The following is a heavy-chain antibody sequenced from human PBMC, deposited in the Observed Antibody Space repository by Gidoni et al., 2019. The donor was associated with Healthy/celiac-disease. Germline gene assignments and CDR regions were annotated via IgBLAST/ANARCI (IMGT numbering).Heavy chain of an antibody. Sequence: QVQLQESGPGLVKPSETLSLTCAVSGYSISSGYYWGWIRQPPGKGLEWIGSIYHSGSTYYNPSLKSRVTISVDTSKSQFSLKLSSVTAADTAVYYCARDKAVVVAARFDYWGQGTLVTVSS. CDR2: IYHSGST. J-gene: IGHJ4*02. CDR1: GYSISSGYY. D-gene: IGHD2-15*01. V-gene: IGHV4-38-2*02. CDR3: ARDKAVVVAARFDY.